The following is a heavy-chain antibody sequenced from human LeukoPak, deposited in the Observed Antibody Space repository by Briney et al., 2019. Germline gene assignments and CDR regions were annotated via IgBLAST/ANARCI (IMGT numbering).Heavy chain of an antibody. V-gene: IGHV3-66*01. Sequence: GGSLRLSCAASGFTVSSNYLSWVRQAPGKGLEWVSVIYAGGSTYYADSVKGRFTISRDNAKNSLYLQMNSLRAEDTAVYYCARGEYQLLGAFDIWGQGTMVTVSS. J-gene: IGHJ3*02. CDR2: IYAGGST. CDR3: ARGEYQLLGAFDI. CDR1: GFTVSSNY. D-gene: IGHD2-2*01.